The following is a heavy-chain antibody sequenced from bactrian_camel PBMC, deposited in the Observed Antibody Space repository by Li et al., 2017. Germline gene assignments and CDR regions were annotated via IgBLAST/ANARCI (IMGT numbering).Heavy chain of an antibody. D-gene: IGHD1*01. CDR3: NTDRPRGPGFGSCTNY. Sequence: VQLVESGGGSVQAGGSLTLSCALTGYTGCTYEWKWSRQAPGKERELVSSIDNDGKTTYEDSVKGRFTISRDNAKNMVLLRIDSLSPNDTAMYYCNTDRPRGPGFGSCTNYYGRGTQVTVS. CDR2: IDNDGKT. CDR1: GYTGCTYE. J-gene: IGHJ4*01. V-gene: IGHV3S10*01.